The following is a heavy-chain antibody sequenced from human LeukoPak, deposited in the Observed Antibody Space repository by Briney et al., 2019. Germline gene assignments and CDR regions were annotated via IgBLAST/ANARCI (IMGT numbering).Heavy chain of an antibody. CDR1: GGSFSGYY. V-gene: IGHV4-34*01. CDR3: AREEMPGKFDY. CDR2: IYYSGST. D-gene: IGHD1-26*01. J-gene: IGHJ4*02. Sequence: SETLSLTCAVYGGSFSGYYWGWIRQPPGKGLEWIGSIYYSGSTYYNPSLKSRVTISVDTSKNQFSLRLTSVTAADTAMYFCAREEMPGKFDYWGQGTLVTVSS.